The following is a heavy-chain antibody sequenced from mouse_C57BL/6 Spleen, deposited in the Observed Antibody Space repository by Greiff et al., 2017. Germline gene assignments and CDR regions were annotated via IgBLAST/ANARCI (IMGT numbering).Heavy chain of an antibody. CDR3: GRRGAGRYFDV. D-gene: IGHD3-1*01. Sequence: VQLQQPGAELVKPGASVKLSCKASGYTFTSYWMPWVKQRPGQGLEWIGEIDPSDSYTNYNHKFKGKATLTVDTSSSTAYMQLSSLTSEDSAVYYCGRRGAGRYFDVWGTGTTVTVSS. CDR2: IDPSDSYT. J-gene: IGHJ1*03. CDR1: GYTFTSYW. V-gene: IGHV1-50*01.